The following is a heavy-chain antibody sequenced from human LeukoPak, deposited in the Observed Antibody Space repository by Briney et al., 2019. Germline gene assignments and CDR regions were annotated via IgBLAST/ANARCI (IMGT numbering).Heavy chain of an antibody. D-gene: IGHD5-24*01. CDR2: VSYDGTTK. CDR3: ARSPRDGYNSFDF. V-gene: IGHV3-30-3*01. J-gene: IGHJ4*02. CDR1: GFTFNTYW. Sequence: GGSLRLSCAASGFTFNTYWMSWVRQAPGKGLEWVAVVSYDGTTKYYADSVKGRFTISRDNSKNTLYLQMNSLRAEDTAVYYCARSPRDGYNSFDFWGQGTLVTVSS.